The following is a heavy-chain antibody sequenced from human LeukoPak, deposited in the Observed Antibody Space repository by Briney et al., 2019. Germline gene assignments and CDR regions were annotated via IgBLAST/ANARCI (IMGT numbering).Heavy chain of an antibody. Sequence: PGGSLTLSCAASGFAFSSQVMGWVRQAPGKGLEWVSVISDSGDITYYADSVKGRFTISRDNSKNTLYLQMISLRAEDTAVYYCAKDARRSDVWCFFEHSGQG. V-gene: IGHV3-23*01. D-gene: IGHD4/OR15-4a*01. CDR3: AKDARRSDVWCFFEH. CDR2: ISDSGDIT. J-gene: IGHJ1*01. CDR1: GFAFSSQV.